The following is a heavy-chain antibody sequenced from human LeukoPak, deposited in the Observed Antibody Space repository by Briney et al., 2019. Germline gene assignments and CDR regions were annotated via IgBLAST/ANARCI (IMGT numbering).Heavy chain of an antibody. CDR2: IDPSDSNT. J-gene: IGHJ4*02. Sequence: GAALRISCKGARSCTTTYWITWERQMPGKGLELMGRIDPSDSNTNYSASFRGHFTISADTSISTACREWSSLKAMDAAVYYCTRQISGWPLDFWGQGTLVTVSS. V-gene: IGHV5-10-1*01. CDR3: TRQISGWPLDF. CDR1: RSCTTTYW. D-gene: IGHD6-19*01.